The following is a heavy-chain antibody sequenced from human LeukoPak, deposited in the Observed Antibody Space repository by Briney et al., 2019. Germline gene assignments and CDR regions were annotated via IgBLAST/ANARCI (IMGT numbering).Heavy chain of an antibody. V-gene: IGHV3-9*01. Sequence: PGGSLRLSCAASGFTFDDYAMHWVRQAPGKGLEGVSGISWNSGHIGYADSVKGRFTISRDNSKNTLYLQMNSLRAEDTAVYYCARSIAAAVLMDYWGQGTLVTVSS. D-gene: IGHD6-13*01. J-gene: IGHJ4*02. CDR3: ARSIAAAVLMDY. CDR2: ISWNSGHI. CDR1: GFTFDDYA.